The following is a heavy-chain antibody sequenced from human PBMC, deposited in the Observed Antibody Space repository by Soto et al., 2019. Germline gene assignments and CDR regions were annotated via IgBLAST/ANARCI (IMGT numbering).Heavy chain of an antibody. CDR2: IYYSGST. J-gene: IGHJ3*02. Sequence: QVQLQESGPGLVKPSQTLSLTCTVSGGSISSGGYYWSWIRQHPGKGLEWIGYIYYSGSTYYNPSLKSRVTISVDTSKNQFSMKLSSVTAADTAVYYCARTLRFLEWLLKGPLIAFDIWGQGTMVTVSS. D-gene: IGHD3-3*01. CDR1: GGSISSGGYY. CDR3: ARTLRFLEWLLKGPLIAFDI. V-gene: IGHV4-31*03.